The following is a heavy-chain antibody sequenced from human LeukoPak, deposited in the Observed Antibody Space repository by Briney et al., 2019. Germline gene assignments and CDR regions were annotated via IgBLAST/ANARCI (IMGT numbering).Heavy chain of an antibody. V-gene: IGHV6-1*01. D-gene: IGHD6-6*01. CDR3: TRGRDEHSITYYYYYYMDV. CDR1: GDSVSSNSAT. Sequence: SQTLSLTCAISGDSVSSNSATWNWIRQSPSRGLEWLGRTYYRSKWYNDYAVSVKSRITITPDTSKNQFSLQLNSVTPEDTAVYYCTRGRDEHSITYYYYYYMDVWGKGTTVTVSS. CDR2: TYYRSKWYN. J-gene: IGHJ6*03.